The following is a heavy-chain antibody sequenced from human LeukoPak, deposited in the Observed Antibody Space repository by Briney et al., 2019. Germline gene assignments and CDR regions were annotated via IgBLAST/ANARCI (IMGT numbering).Heavy chain of an antibody. CDR2: ISAYNGNT. CDR1: GYTFTSYG. J-gene: IGHJ6*03. Sequence: SVKVSCKASGYTFTSYGISWVRQAPGQGLEWMGWISAYNGNTNYAQKLQGRVTMTTDTSTSTAYMELRSLRSDDTAVYYCARDTPRIAVAGTLDYYYYMDVWGKGTTVTVSS. CDR3: ARDTPRIAVAGTLDYYYYMDV. V-gene: IGHV1-18*01. D-gene: IGHD6-19*01.